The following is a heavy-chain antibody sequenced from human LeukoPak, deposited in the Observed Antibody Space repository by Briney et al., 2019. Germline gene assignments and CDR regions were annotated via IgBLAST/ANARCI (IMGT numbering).Heavy chain of an antibody. CDR1: GFSFRSYS. CDR2: ISSSSGNII. J-gene: IGHJ6*03. CDR3: ASGKWKNGYYMDV. D-gene: IGHD1/OR15-1a*01. V-gene: IGHV3-48*04. Sequence: GGSLRLSCLASGFSFRSYSMNWVRQAPGNGLECVSYISSSSGNIIYYADSVKGRFTISRDNAKNSLYLQMNSLRVEDTAVYYCASGKWKNGYYMDVWGTGTTVTVSS.